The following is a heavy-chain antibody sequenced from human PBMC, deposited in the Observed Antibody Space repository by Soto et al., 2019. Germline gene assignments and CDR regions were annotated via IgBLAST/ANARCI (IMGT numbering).Heavy chain of an antibody. CDR1: GYAFTSYY. D-gene: IGHD2-21*01. Sequence: ASVKVSCKASGYAFTSYYMHWVRQAPGQGLEWMGIINPSGGSTSYAQQFQGRVTMTRDTSTSTVYMELSSLRSEDTAVYYCARDRLGEGYGMDVWGQGTTVTVS. CDR2: INPSGGST. CDR3: ARDRLGEGYGMDV. V-gene: IGHV1-46*01. J-gene: IGHJ6*02.